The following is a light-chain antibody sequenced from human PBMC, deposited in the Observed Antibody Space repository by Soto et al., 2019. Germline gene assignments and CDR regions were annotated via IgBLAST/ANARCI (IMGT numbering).Light chain of an antibody. J-gene: IGKJ1*01. CDR3: QQYSHYSRT. V-gene: IGKV1-5*03. Sequence: DIQLTQSPSTLSASIGDRVTITCRASQSVDHWLAWYQQKPGEAPNLLISRTSTLQSGVPSRFSGSGSGTEFTLTISGLQPDDFATYYCQQYSHYSRTFGQGTTVEI. CDR2: RTS. CDR1: QSVDHW.